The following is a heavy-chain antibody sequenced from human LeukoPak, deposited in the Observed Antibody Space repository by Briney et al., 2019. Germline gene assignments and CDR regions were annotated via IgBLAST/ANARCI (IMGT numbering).Heavy chain of an antibody. D-gene: IGHD3-22*01. J-gene: IGHJ3*02. CDR3: ARDRTYYYDSSGYYPHDAFDI. Sequence: PSETLSLTCTVSGGSISSYYWSWIRQPPGKGLEWIGYIYYSGSTNYNPSLKSRVTISVDTSKNQFSLKLSSVTAADTAVYYCARDRTYYYDSSGYYPHDAFDIWGQGTMVTVSS. V-gene: IGHV4-59*01. CDR1: GGSISSYY. CDR2: IYYSGST.